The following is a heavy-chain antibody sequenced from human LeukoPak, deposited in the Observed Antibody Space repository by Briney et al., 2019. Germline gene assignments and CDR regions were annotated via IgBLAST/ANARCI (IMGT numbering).Heavy chain of an antibody. CDR1: GGPMNHYY. CDR2: VFPNGNA. V-gene: IGHV4-4*07. D-gene: IGHD5-12*01. Sequence: PSETLSLTCSVSGGPMNHYYWTWIRQSAGKGLEWIGRVFPNGNADYNASLKSRLTLSIDTSRSHFSLNLRSVTAADTAVYYCARGRAYELQNAFDFWGQGAVVIVS. CDR3: ARGRAYELQNAFDF. J-gene: IGHJ3*01.